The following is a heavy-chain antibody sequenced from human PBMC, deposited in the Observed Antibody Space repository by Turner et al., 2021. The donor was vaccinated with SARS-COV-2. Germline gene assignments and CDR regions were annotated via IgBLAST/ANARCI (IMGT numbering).Heavy chain of an antibody. Sequence: HVQLVQSGAAVKKPGASVKVSCKASGYTCTGYYMHWVRQAPGQGLEWMGWINPNSGGTNYAQKFQGRVTMTSDTNCSTAYMELRRLRSDDTAVYYCASGLGYSEFEYWGQGTLVTVSS. CDR2: INPNSGGT. D-gene: IGHD5-18*01. CDR3: ASGLGYSEFEY. J-gene: IGHJ4*02. CDR1: GYTCTGYY. V-gene: IGHV1-2*02.